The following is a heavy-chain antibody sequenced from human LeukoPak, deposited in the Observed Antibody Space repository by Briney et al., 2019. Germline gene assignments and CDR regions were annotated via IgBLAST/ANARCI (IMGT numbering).Heavy chain of an antibody. V-gene: IGHV3-33*06. CDR3: AKTRLTMVRGVGRSGHDAFDI. CDR2: MWDDGTNE. J-gene: IGHJ3*02. D-gene: IGHD3-10*01. Sequence: GRSLRLSCTASGFNFGIYGMHWVRQAPGKGLEWVAVMWDDGTNEYYVESVKGRFTISRDNGKRTLYLQMNSLRVEDTAVYYCAKTRLTMVRGVGRSGHDAFDIWGQGTMVTVSS. CDR1: GFNFGIYG.